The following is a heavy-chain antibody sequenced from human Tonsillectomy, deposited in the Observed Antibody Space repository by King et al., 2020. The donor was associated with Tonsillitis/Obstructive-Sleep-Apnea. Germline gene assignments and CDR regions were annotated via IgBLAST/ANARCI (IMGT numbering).Heavy chain of an antibody. Sequence: DVQLVQSGAEVRKPGESLRISCKTSGYSFTNYWITWVRQLPGKGLEWMGRIDPSDSYTNYSPSFQGHVTFSSDKSNATAFLHWSSLRASDTAIYFCARHRYLRSSPVFDYWGQGTVVTVSS. V-gene: IGHV5-10-1*03. CDR3: ARHRYLRSSPVFDY. D-gene: IGHD6-6*01. CDR2: IDPSDSYT. J-gene: IGHJ4*02. CDR1: GYSFTNYW.